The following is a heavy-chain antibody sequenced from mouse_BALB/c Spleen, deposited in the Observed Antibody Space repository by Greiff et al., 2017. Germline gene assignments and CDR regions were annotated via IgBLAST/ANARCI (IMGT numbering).Heavy chain of an antibody. CDR2: IWGDGST. V-gene: IGHV2-6-7*01. Sequence: QVQLQQSGPGLVAPSQSLSITCTVSGFSLTGYGVNWVRQPPGKGLEWLGMIWGDGSTDYNSALKSRLSISKDNSKSQVFLKMNSLQTDDTARYYCARESHYYGYYFDYWGQGTTLTVSS. CDR1: GFSLTGYG. CDR3: ARESHYYGYYFDY. D-gene: IGHD1-2*01. J-gene: IGHJ2*01.